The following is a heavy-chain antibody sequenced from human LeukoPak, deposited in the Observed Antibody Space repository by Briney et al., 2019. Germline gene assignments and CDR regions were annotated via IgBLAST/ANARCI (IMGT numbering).Heavy chain of an antibody. CDR1: GGSFSSYV. CDR3: APSSGYDYSRNAFDI. D-gene: IGHD5-12*01. Sequence: SVKVSCKASGGSFSSYVITWVRQAPGQGLEWMGRIIPVFGVSNFAQKFQGRVTITADKSTSTAYMELSSLRSEDTAVYYCAPSSGYDYSRNAFDIWGQGTMVTVSS. CDR2: IIPVFGVS. V-gene: IGHV1-69*04. J-gene: IGHJ3*02.